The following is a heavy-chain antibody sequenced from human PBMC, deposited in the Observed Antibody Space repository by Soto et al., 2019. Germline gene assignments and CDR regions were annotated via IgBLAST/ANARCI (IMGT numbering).Heavy chain of an antibody. V-gene: IGHV4-4*02. CDR2: IYHSGST. CDR1: GGSISSSNG. D-gene: IGHD1-26*01. Sequence: SETLALTCSVSGGSISSSNGWSWVRQPPGKGLEWIGEIYHSGSTNYNPSLKSRVTISVDKSKNQFSLKLSSVTAADTAVYYCARVSGSYYYGMDVWGQGTTVTVSS. J-gene: IGHJ6*02. CDR3: ARVSGSYYYGMDV.